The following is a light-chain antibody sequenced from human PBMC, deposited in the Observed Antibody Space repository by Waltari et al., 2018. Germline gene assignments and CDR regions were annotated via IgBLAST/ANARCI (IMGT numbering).Light chain of an antibody. V-gene: IGLV2-14*03. CDR2: DVS. CDR3: SSYRSASTLRYV. Sequence: QSALTQPASVSGSPGQSITISCTGTSSDVGIYNYVSWYQQHPGKAPKLMIYDVSNRPSGVSNRVSGSKSGNTASLTISGLQAEDEADYYCSSYRSASTLRYVFGTGTKVTVL. CDR1: SSDVGIYNY. J-gene: IGLJ1*01.